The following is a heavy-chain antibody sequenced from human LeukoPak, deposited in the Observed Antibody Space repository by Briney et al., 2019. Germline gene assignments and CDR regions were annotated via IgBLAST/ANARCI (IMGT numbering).Heavy chain of an antibody. V-gene: IGHV4-30-4*01. J-gene: IGHJ5*02. CDR3: ARCGSGSTWFDP. Sequence: SETLSLTCTVSGGSISSDNYQWSWIRQPPGKGLEWIGYINYSGSTYYNPSLKSRVTISVDTSKNHFSLRLSSVTAADTAVYSCARCGSGSTWFDPWGQGTLVTVSS. CDR2: INYSGST. CDR1: GGSISSDNYQ. D-gene: IGHD3-10*01.